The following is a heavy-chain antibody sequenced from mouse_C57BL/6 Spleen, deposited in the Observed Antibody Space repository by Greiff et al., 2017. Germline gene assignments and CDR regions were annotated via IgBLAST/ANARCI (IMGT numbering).Heavy chain of an antibody. CDR3: TTCIPYYYAMDY. Sequence: VQLQQSGAELVRPGASVKLSCTASGFNIKDDYMHWVKQRPEQGLEWIGWIDPENGDTEYASKFQGKANITADTSSNTAYLQLSSLTSEDTAVYYCTTCIPYYYAMDYWGQGASVTVSS. CDR1: GFNIKDDY. CDR2: IDPENGDT. V-gene: IGHV14-4*01. J-gene: IGHJ4*01.